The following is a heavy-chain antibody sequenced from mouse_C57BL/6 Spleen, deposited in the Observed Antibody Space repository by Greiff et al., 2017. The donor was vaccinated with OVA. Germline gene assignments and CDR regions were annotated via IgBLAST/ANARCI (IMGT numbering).Heavy chain of an antibody. Sequence: EVQVVESGPGLVKPSQSLSLTCSVTGYSITSGYYWNWIRQFPGNKLEWMGYISYDGSNNYNPSLKNRISITRDTSKNQFFLKLNSVTTEDTATYYCARDGYYGSSPWFAYWGQGTLVTVSA. CDR3: ARDGYYGSSPWFAY. J-gene: IGHJ3*01. CDR1: GYSITSGYY. V-gene: IGHV3-6*01. CDR2: ISYDGSN. D-gene: IGHD1-1*01.